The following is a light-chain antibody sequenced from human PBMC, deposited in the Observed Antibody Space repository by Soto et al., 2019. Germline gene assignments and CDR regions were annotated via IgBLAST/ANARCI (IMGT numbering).Light chain of an antibody. Sequence: ETVLTQSPGTVSLYPGERATLSCTTSQSVRSNYLAWYQQKPGQAPRLVVYGVFNRATGIPDRFSGSVSGTDFTFTISGLEPEDPAVYYCQHYYGSPRTFGQGTKLEI. CDR1: QSVRSNY. CDR3: QHYYGSPRT. J-gene: IGKJ2*01. V-gene: IGKV3-20*01. CDR2: GVF.